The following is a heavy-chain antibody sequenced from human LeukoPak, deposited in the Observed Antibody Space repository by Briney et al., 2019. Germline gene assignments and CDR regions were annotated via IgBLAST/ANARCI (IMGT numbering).Heavy chain of an antibody. J-gene: IGHJ4*02. V-gene: IGHV3-43*01. D-gene: IGHD5-18*01. CDR3: AKELDTMFFDY. Sequence: GGSLRLSCATSGFNFDRCTIHWVRQAPGKGLEWVSLAGWAGGTTYYSDPVRGRFTISRDSGKNSVYLQMNSLTTDDTAFYFCAKELDTMFFDYWGQGALVTVSS. CDR1: GFNFDRCT. CDR2: AGWAGGTT.